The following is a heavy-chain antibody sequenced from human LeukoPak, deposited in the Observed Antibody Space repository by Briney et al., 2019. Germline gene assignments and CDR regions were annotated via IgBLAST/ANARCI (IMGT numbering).Heavy chain of an antibody. V-gene: IGHV3-33*01. J-gene: IGHJ4*02. CDR1: GFTFSSYG. Sequence: GGSPRLSCAASGFTFSSYGMHWVRQAPGKGLEWVAVIWYDGSNKYYADSVKGRFTISRDNSKYTLYLQMNSLRADDTAVYYCARDWVDTSVKVFDYWGQGIQVTVSS. CDR2: IWYDGSNK. CDR3: ARDWVDTSVKVFDY. D-gene: IGHD5-18*01.